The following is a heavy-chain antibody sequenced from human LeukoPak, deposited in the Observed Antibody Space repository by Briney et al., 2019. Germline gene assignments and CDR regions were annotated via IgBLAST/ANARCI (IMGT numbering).Heavy chain of an antibody. J-gene: IGHJ4*02. CDR1: GGSFSGYY. D-gene: IGHD6-6*01. Sequence: SETLSLTCAVYGGSFSGYYWSWIRQPPGKGLEWIGEINHSGSTNYNPSLKSRVTISVDTSKSQFSLKLSSVTAADTAVYYCARGGHSSSLYYFDYWGQGTLVTVSS. V-gene: IGHV4-34*01. CDR3: ARGGHSSSLYYFDY. CDR2: INHSGST.